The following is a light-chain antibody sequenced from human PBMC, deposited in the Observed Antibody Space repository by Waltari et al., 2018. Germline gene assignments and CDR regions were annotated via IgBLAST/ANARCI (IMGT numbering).Light chain of an antibody. CDR1: QSVAND. CDR2: AAS. J-gene: IGKJ4*01. V-gene: IGKV3D-15*01. Sequence: RVMTQSPATLSVSPGERVTLSCRASQSVANDLAWYQQKPGQAPRLLIYAASTRATGIPARFSGSGSGTQFTLTISSLQSEDFAIYYCQQYNNWPLLTFGGGTRVDIK. CDR3: QQYNNWPLLT.